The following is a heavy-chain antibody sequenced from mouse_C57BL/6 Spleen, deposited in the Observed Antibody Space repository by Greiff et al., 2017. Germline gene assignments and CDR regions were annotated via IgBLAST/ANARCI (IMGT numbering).Heavy chain of an antibody. CDR1: GFTFSSYT. J-gene: IGHJ4*01. CDR3: ASHYYGSSYYAMDY. D-gene: IGHD1-1*01. V-gene: IGHV5-9*01. Sequence: VQLVESGGGLVKPGGSLKLSCAASGFTFSSYTMSWVRQTPEKRLEWVATISGGGGNTYYPDSVKGRFTISRDNAKNTLYLQMSSLRSEDTALYYCASHYYGSSYYAMDYWGQGTSVTVSS. CDR2: ISGGGGNT.